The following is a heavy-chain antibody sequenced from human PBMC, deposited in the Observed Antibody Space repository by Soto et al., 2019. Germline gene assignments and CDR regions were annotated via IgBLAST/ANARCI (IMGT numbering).Heavy chain of an antibody. CDR1: GFSFSSSG. D-gene: IGHD3-9*01. V-gene: IGHV3-30*18. CDR3: AKDLTGPYDY. Sequence: LRLSCAASGFSFSSSGMHWVRQAPGKGLEWVADIFYDGSKIHYADSVKGRFTISRDNSKNTVHLQMNSLRPEDTAVYYCAKDLTGPYDYWGQGTLVTVSS. J-gene: IGHJ4*02. CDR2: IFYDGSKI.